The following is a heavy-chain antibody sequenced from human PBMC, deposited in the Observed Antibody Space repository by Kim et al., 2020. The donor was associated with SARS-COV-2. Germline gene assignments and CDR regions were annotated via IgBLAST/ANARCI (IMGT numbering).Heavy chain of an antibody. D-gene: IGHD3-22*01. J-gene: IGHJ6*02. CDR2: IKRDGSEK. CDR1: GFMFSDYW. Sequence: GGSLRLSCAASGFMFSDYWMSWVRQAPGKGLEWVAIIKRDGSEKYYVDSVKGRFTISRDNTERSVFLQMNSLRAEDTAVYYCVRDVPYYYDKKSDFGLGVWGQGTTVIVSS. V-gene: IGHV3-7*03. CDR3: VRDVPYYYDKKSDFGLGV.